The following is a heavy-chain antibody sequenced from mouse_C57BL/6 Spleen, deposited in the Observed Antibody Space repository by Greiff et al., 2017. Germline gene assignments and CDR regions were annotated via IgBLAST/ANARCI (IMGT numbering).Heavy chain of an antibody. V-gene: IGHV1-80*01. D-gene: IGHD2-5*01. J-gene: IGHJ4*01. CDR2: IYPGDGDT. CDR1: GYAFSSYW. Sequence: VQLQQSGAELVKPGASVKISCKASGYAFSSYWMNWVKQRPGKGLEWIGQIYPGDGDTNYNGKFKGKATLTADKSSSTAYMQLSSLTSEDSAVYFCARGYSNYPDAMDYWGQGTSVTVSS. CDR3: ARGYSNYPDAMDY.